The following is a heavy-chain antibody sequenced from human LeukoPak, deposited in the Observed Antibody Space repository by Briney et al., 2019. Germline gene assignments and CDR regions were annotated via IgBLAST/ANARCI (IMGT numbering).Heavy chain of an antibody. CDR1: GFTFDDSA. CDR3: AKAPPYYSDSSGYFQH. Sequence: PGRSLRLSCAASGFTFDDSAMHWVRQVPGKGLEWVSGISWNSGIIDYADSVKGRFTISRDNAKNSLYLQMNNLRPDDTAFYYCAKAPPYYSDSSGYFQHWGQGTLVTASS. V-gene: IGHV3-9*01. J-gene: IGHJ1*01. D-gene: IGHD3-22*01. CDR2: ISWNSGII.